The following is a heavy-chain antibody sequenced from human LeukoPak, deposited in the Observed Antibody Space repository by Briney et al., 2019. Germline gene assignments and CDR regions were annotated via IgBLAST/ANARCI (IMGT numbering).Heavy chain of an antibody. J-gene: IGHJ1*01. D-gene: IGHD4-17*01. CDR3: AARSYGDSTPIFEQFQH. CDR2: IIPIFGTA. V-gene: IGHV1-69*13. Sequence: SVKVSFKSSAGPFIICPNSLKRDAPGQGLEWMGGIIPIFGTANYAQKFQGRVTITADESTSTAYMELSSLRSEDTAVYYCAARSYGDSTPIFEQFQHWGQGTLVTVSS. CDR1: AGPFIICP.